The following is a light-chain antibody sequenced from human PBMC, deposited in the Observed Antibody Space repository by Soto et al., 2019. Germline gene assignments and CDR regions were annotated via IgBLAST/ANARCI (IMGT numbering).Light chain of an antibody. Sequence: EIVLTQSPGTLSLSPGERATLSCRASQSVSSSYLAWYQQKPGQAPRLLIYGASSRATGIPDRFSGSGSGTDFTLTISRLEPEDFAVYYCQQSEFTFGPGTKVDIK. CDR1: QSVSSSY. J-gene: IGKJ3*01. V-gene: IGKV3-20*01. CDR3: QQSEFT. CDR2: GAS.